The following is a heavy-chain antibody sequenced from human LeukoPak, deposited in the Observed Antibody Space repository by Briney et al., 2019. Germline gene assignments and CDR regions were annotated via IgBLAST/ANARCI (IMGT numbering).Heavy chain of an antibody. CDR3: AKDPGILTTYPGGFDY. J-gene: IGHJ4*02. V-gene: IGHV3-9*01. D-gene: IGHD4-11*01. CDR1: GFTFVDYA. CDR2: ISWNSGSI. Sequence: GGSLRLSCAAFGFTFVDYAMHWVRQAPGKGLEWVSGISWNSGSIGYADSVKGRFTISRDNAKNSLYLQMNSLRAEDTAVYYCAKDPGILTTYPGGFDYWGQGTLVTVSS.